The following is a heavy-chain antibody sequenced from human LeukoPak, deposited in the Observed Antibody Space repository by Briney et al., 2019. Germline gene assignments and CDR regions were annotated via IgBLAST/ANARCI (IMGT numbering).Heavy chain of an antibody. CDR2: ISYDGSNK. CDR3: ARGAWIQLWLPTTD. D-gene: IGHD5-18*01. CDR1: GFTFSSYA. J-gene: IGHJ4*02. V-gene: IGHV3-30-3*01. Sequence: GSLRLSCAASGFTFSSYAMHWVRQAPGKGLEWVAVISYDGSNKYYADSVKGRFTISRDNSKNTLYPQMNSLRAEDTAVYYCARGAWIQLWLPTTDWGQGTLVTVSS.